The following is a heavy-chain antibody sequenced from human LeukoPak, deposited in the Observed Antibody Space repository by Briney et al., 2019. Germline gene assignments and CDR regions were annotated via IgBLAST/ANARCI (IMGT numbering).Heavy chain of an antibody. D-gene: IGHD6-19*01. V-gene: IGHV1-2*02. CDR1: GYTFTAYY. J-gene: IGHJ4*02. CDR2: IKPDSGSS. CDR3: ARARVPIAVAGLYYFDY. Sequence: ASVKVSCKASGYTFTAYYIHWLRQAPGQGPEWMGWIKPDSGSSHYAQKFQGRVTMTRDTSCSSAYMDLTRLKSGDTAVYYCARARVPIAVAGLYYFDYWGQGALVTVSS.